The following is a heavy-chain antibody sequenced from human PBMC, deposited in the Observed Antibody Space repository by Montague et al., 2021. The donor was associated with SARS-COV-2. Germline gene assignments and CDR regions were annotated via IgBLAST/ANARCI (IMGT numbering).Heavy chain of an antibody. CDR3: SRVTAVTKVSAATIDF. D-gene: IGHD4-11*01. V-gene: IGHV4-59*01. CDR1: RDSITSSH. CDR2: FLPPGDS. J-gene: IGHJ4*01. Sequence: SETLSLTCIVSRDSITSSHWGWVRQPPGKGLEWLTYFLPPGDSNHNPSLSSRITTPVNTAKNQFSLRLRSVTAAASAPYFSSRVTAVTKVSAATIDFWGHGILVTVSS.